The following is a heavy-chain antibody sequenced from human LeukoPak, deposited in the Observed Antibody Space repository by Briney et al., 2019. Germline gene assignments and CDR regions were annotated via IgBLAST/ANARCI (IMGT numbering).Heavy chain of an antibody. CDR2: ISSSGSTI. Sequence: PGRSLRLSCVASGFSFSGYAIHWVRQAPGKGLEWVSYISSSGSTIYYADSVKGRFTISRDNAKNSLYLQMNSLRAEDTAVYYCARVDYGSGSYFGYYYYYMDVWGKGTTVTVSS. CDR3: ARVDYGSGSYFGYYYYYMDV. J-gene: IGHJ6*03. V-gene: IGHV3-48*04. D-gene: IGHD3-10*01. CDR1: GFSFSGYA.